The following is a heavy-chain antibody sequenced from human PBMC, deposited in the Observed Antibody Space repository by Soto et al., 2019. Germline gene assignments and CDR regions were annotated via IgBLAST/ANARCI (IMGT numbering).Heavy chain of an antibody. CDR1: GFTFSSYS. CDR2: ISSSSSYI. Sequence: GGSLRLSCAASGFTFSSYSMNWVRQAPGKGLEWVSSISSSSSYIYYADSVKGRFTISRDNAKNSLYLQMNSLRAEDTAVYYCARDIRSSGTLFYYYGMDVWGQGTKVTVP. D-gene: IGHD6-6*01. CDR3: ARDIRSSGTLFYYYGMDV. J-gene: IGHJ6*02. V-gene: IGHV3-21*01.